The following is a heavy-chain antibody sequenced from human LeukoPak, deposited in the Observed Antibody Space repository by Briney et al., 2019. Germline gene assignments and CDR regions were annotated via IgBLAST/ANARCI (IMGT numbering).Heavy chain of an antibody. CDR1: GFTFSSYA. CDR2: ISGSGGST. V-gene: IGHV3-23*01. CDR3: AKTLGYCSSTSCYALDY. D-gene: IGHD2-2*01. J-gene: IGHJ4*02. Sequence: GGSLRLSCAASGFTFSSYAMSWVRQAPGKGLEWVSAISGSGGSTYYADSVKGRFTISRDNSKNTLYLQMNSLRAEDTAVHYCAKTLGYCSSTSCYALDYWGQGTLVTVSS.